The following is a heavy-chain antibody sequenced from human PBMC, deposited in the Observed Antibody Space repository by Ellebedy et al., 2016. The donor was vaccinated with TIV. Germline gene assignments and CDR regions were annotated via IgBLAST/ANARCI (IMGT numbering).Heavy chain of an antibody. CDR2: ISVYDGNT. J-gene: IGHJ4*02. V-gene: IGHV1-18*01. D-gene: IGHD5-12*01. Sequence: AASVKVSCKASGYTFNSYGINWARQAPGQGLEWMGWISVYDGNTHYAQKFQGRVTMTTDTSTSTAYMELRSLRSDDTAVYYCARDQEALVPTIVDYWGQGTLVTVSS. CDR3: ARDQEALVPTIVDY. CDR1: GYTFNSYG.